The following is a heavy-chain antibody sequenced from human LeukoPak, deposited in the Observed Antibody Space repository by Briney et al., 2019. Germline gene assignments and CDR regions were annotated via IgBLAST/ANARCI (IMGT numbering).Heavy chain of an antibody. V-gene: IGHV4-38-2*02. CDR2: IYHSGIT. D-gene: IGHD6-19*01. J-gene: IGHJ5*02. Sequence: SETLSLTCTVSGYSISSGYYWAWIRQPPGKGLEWIGSIYHSGITYYNPSLKSRVTISVDTSKNQFSLKLSSVTAADTAVYYCARDYRGYSSGWAWGQGTLVTVSS. CDR3: ARDYRGYSSGWA. CDR1: GYSISSGYY.